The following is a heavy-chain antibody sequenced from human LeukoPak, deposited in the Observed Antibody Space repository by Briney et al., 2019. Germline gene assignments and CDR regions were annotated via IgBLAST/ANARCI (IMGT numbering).Heavy chain of an antibody. CDR3: GREGPTINYYGSGSLTPVDY. D-gene: IGHD3-10*01. J-gene: IGHJ4*02. V-gene: IGHV3-7*01. CDR1: GFTFSSYW. Sequence: AGSLTLSCAASGFTFSSYWMSWVRQPPGKGREWVANIMQDGSEKYYVDSVKGRVTISRDNAKNSLYLQMNRLRAEDTAVYYCGREGPTINYYGSGSLTPVDYRGQGTLVNGSS. CDR2: IMQDGSEK.